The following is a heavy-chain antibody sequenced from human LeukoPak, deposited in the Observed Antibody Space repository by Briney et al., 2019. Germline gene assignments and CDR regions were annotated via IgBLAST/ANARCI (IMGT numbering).Heavy chain of an antibody. D-gene: IGHD3-10*01. J-gene: IGHJ4*02. CDR1: GGSINSGGYY. CDR3: ARGRGYYGSGSYGY. V-gene: IGHV4-30-2*01. CDR2: IYHTWNT. Sequence: PSQTLSLTCTASGGSINSGGYYCSWIRQPPGKGLEGIGYIYHTWNTYYNPSLKSRVTISVDTSKNQFSLKLSSVTAADTAVYYCARGRGYYGSGSYGYWGQGTLVTVSS.